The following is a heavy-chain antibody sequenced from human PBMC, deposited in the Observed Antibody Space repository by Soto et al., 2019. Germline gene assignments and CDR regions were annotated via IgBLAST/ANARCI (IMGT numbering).Heavy chain of an antibody. CDR3: AGGGGVGVAGSAAFDM. Sequence: QLHLVQSGAVVKKPGASVTVSCSASGYPVTAYYMHWVRQAPGRGLEWMGGINPATGAAKDTQTWQGRGTIARDTSKSTVFMELSGLTSGDTGVFYWAGGGGVGVAGSAAFDMWGQGTLVTVSS. D-gene: IGHD3-3*01. CDR1: GYPVTAYY. V-gene: IGHV1-2*01. CDR2: INPATGAA. J-gene: IGHJ3*02.